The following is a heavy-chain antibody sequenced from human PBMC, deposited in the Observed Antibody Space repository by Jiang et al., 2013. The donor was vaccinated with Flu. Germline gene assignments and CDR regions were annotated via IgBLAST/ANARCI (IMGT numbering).Heavy chain of an antibody. CDR2: IVPILGKA. J-gene: IGHJ6*02. V-gene: IGHV1-69*04. D-gene: IGHD1-26*01. Sequence: SSVKVSCKASGGMFNSDAFNWVRQAPGQGLEWMGRIVPILGKANIAQKFQGRVTITADRSTTTVYMEVTSLRSEDRAVYFCARERQYSRTYGMDVWGQGTTVTVSS. CDR3: ARERQYSRTYGMDV. CDR1: GGMFNSDA.